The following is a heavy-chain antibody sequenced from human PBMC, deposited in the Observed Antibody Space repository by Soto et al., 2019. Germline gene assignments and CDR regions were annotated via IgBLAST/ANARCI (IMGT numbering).Heavy chain of an antibody. CDR3: ERLFCSTNTCDSWLDP. D-gene: IGHD2-2*01. Sequence: PGESLKISCKGSGYSFTSYWISWVRQMPGKGLEWMGRIDPSDSYTNYSPSFQGHVTISLDKSLSTAYLQWGSLKDSDTAMYYCERLFCSTNTCDSWLDPWGQGNLVTVS. V-gene: IGHV5-10-1*01. CDR1: GYSFTSYW. J-gene: IGHJ5*02. CDR2: IDPSDSYT.